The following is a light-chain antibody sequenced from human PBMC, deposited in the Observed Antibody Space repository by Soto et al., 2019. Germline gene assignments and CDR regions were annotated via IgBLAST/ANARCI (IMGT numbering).Light chain of an antibody. CDR1: STDIGAFNY. V-gene: IGLV2-14*03. J-gene: IGLJ2*01. Sequence: QSVLTQPASVSGSPGQSITISCAGTSTDIGAFNYVSWYQHHPGKAPKLLIFDVSDRPSGVSTRFSASKSGNTASLTISGLQAEDEADYYCCSYAGSSTYVVFGGGTKLTVL. CDR2: DVS. CDR3: CSYAGSSTYVV.